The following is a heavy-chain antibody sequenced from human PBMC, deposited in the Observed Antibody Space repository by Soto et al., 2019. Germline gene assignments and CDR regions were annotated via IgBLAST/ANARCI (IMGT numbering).Heavy chain of an antibody. CDR1: GASISSEGYY. CDR2: IYYSGST. Sequence: LSLTCTVSGASISSEGYYWSWILQFPGKCLEWIGYIYYSGSTNYNPSLRSRVTISVDTSKTRFFLKLTSVTAAETAVYFCARENMSGSASIFRFEPWGQGSKVTVSS. V-gene: IGHV4-31*03. J-gene: IGHJ5*02. D-gene: IGHD2-21*01. CDR3: ARENMSGSASIFRFEP.